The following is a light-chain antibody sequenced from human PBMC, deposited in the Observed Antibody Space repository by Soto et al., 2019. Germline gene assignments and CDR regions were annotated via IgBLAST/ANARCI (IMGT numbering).Light chain of an antibody. Sequence: DIQMTQSPSSLSASVGDRVTITCRASQNIVRYLNWYQQKPGSAPKLLIYLASSLQTGVPSRFSGSGSGRDFTLTISSLQPEDFATYYCQQSYTAPHTFGQGTKLQIK. J-gene: IGKJ2*01. V-gene: IGKV1-39*01. CDR2: LAS. CDR1: QNIVRY. CDR3: QQSYTAPHT.